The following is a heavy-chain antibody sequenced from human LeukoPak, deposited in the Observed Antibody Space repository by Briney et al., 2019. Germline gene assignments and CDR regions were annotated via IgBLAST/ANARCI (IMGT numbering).Heavy chain of an antibody. Sequence: PSETLSLTCAVYGGSFSGYYWSWIRQPPGKGLEWIGEINHSGSTNYNPSLKSRVTISVDTSKNQFSLKLSSVTAADTAAYYCARAGGWSGYRNYYYYMDVWGKGTAVTVSS. CDR2: INHSGST. CDR3: ARAGGWSGYRNYYYYMDV. V-gene: IGHV4-34*01. CDR1: GGSFSGYY. D-gene: IGHD3-3*01. J-gene: IGHJ6*03.